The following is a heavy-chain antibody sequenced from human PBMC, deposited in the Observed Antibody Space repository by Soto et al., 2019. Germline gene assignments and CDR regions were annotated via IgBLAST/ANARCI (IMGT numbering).Heavy chain of an antibody. CDR3: AQEPVIAARLLWDYYYGMCV. Sequence: HPGGSLRLSCAASGFSFSSYGMHWVRQGPAKGLEWAAFISFDGSKKYYADSVKGRFTISRDNSKNTLYLQMNSLRAEDTAVYYCAQEPVIAARLLWDYYYGMCVWGQGTTVTVSS. CDR1: GFSFSSYG. V-gene: IGHV3-30*18. D-gene: IGHD6-6*01. CDR2: ISFDGSKK. J-gene: IGHJ6*02.